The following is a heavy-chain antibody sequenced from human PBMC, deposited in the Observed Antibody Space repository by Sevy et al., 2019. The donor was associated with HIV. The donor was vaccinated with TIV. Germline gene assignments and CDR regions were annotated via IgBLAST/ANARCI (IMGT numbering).Heavy chain of an antibody. V-gene: IGHV3-7*01. CDR2: IKEDGSEK. CDR3: VRVAYSYDRGSCDY. D-gene: IGHD3-22*01. CDR1: GFTFSSYW. Sequence: GGSLRLSCEASGFTFSSYWMSWVRQAPGKGLEWVANIKEDGSEKYYVDSVKGRFTISRDNAKNSLYLQMNSLRAEDTAVYYCVRVAYSYDRGSCDYWGQGTLVTVSS. J-gene: IGHJ4*02.